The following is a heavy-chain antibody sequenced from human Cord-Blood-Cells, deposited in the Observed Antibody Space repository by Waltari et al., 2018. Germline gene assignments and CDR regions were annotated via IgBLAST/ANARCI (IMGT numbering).Heavy chain of an antibody. D-gene: IGHD1-26*01. CDR3: ARREGTAIY. V-gene: IGHV4-39*01. CDR1: GGSISSSSYY. J-gene: IGHJ4*02. CDR2: IYYRGRP. Sequence: QLQLQESGPGLVKPSETLSLTCTVSGGSISSSSYYWGWIRQPPGKGLEWIGSIYYRGRPYYNPSLKRRVTMSVDTSKIPLSLKLSSVTAADTAVYYCARREGTAIYWGQGTLVTVSS.